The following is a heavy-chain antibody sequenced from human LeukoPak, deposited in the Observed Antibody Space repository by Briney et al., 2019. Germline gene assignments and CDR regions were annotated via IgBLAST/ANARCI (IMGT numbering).Heavy chain of an antibody. CDR1: GFTFSSYS. CDR3: AREKDIVVVPAAPPDL. V-gene: IGHV3-21*01. J-gene: IGHJ2*01. D-gene: IGHD2-2*01. CDR2: ISSSSSYI. Sequence: GGSLRLSCAASGFTFSSYSMNWVRQAPGKGLEWVSSISSSSSYIYYADSVKDRFTISRDNAKNSLYLQMNSLRAEDTAVYYCAREKDIVVVPAAPPDLWGRGTLVTVSS.